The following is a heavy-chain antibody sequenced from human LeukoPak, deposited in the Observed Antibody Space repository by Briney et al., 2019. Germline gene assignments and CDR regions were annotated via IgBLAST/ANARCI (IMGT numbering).Heavy chain of an antibody. CDR2: ISSSSSYI. CDR3: AREGFDSSGYYYALDY. CDR1: GFIFSSYS. J-gene: IGHJ4*02. V-gene: IGHV3-21*01. Sequence: GGSLRLSCAASGFIFSSYSMNWVRQAPGKGLEWVSSISSSSSYIYYADSVKGRFTISRDNAKNSLYLQMNSLRAEDTAVYYCAREGFDSSGYYYALDYWGQGTLVTVSS. D-gene: IGHD3-22*01.